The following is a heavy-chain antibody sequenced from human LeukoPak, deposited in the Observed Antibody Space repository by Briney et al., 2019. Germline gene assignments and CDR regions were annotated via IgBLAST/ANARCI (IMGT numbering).Heavy chain of an antibody. CDR2: IIASSGDT. Sequence: GGSLRLSCAASGFSFNNYAMSWVRQAPGKGLEWVSLIIASSGDTFYADSVKGRFTISRDNSKNTLYLQMNSLRAEDTALYYCAKGAYDYVEMGYFDYWGQGTLVAVSS. D-gene: IGHD5-12*01. CDR1: GFSFNNYA. J-gene: IGHJ4*02. V-gene: IGHV3-23*01. CDR3: AKGAYDYVEMGYFDY.